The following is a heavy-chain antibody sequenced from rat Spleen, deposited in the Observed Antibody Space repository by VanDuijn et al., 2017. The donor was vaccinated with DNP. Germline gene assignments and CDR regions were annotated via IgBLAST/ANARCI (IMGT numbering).Heavy chain of an antibody. J-gene: IGHJ2*01. Sequence: EVQLVESGGGLVQPGRSMRLSCAVSGFTFSSFPMAWVRQTPTKGLEWVATIFISGTTAYYRDSVKGRFTISRDNAKSTLYLQMNSLRSEDMATYYCVRWYNSGYYFDYWGQGVMVTVSS. CDR3: VRWYNSGYYFDY. D-gene: IGHD4-3*01. CDR1: GFTFSSFP. CDR2: IFISGTTA. V-gene: IGHV5-46*01.